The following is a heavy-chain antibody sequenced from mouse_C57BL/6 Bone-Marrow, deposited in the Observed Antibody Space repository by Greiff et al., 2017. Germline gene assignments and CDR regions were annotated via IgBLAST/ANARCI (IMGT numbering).Heavy chain of an antibody. J-gene: IGHJ3*01. Sequence: VKLMESGAELVRPGASVKMSCKASGYTFTSYAMHWVKQRPGHGLEWIGYINPGSGYTTYNQKFKGKATLTADKSSSTTYMQLSSLTSVDSAVYYCATSWGWFAYWGQGTLVTVSA. V-gene: IGHV1-4*01. CDR3: ATSWGWFAY. CDR1: GYTFTSYA. CDR2: INPGSGYT. D-gene: IGHD4-1*01.